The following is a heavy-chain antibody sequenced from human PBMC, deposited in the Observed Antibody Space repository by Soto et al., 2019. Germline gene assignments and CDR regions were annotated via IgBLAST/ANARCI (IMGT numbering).Heavy chain of an antibody. CDR1: GGSISSYY. D-gene: IGHD6-19*01. V-gene: IGHV4-59*08. Sequence: SETLSLTCTVSGGSISSYYWSWIRQPPGKGLEWIGYIYYSGSTNYNPSLKSRVTISVDTSKNQFSLKLSSVTAADTAVYYCAALRSGWYDWFGPWGQGTLVTVSS. CDR3: AALRSGWYDWFGP. J-gene: IGHJ5*02. CDR2: IYYSGST.